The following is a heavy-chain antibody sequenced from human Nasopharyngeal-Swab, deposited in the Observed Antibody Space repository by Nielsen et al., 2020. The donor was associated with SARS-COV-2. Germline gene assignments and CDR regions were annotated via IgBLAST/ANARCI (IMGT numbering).Heavy chain of an antibody. Sequence: GESLKISCAASGFTFSSHWMHWVRQAPGKGLVWVSRINSDGSSTSYADSVKGRFTISRDNAKNTLYLQMNSLRAEDTAVYYCARGDGSADYWGQGTLVTVSS. CDR3: ARGDGSADY. D-gene: IGHD3-10*01. V-gene: IGHV3-74*01. CDR2: INSDGSST. CDR1: GFTFSSHW. J-gene: IGHJ4*02.